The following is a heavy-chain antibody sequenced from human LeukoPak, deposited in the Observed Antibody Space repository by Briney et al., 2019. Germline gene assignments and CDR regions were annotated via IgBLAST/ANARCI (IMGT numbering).Heavy chain of an antibody. D-gene: IGHD2-2*01. J-gene: IGHJ5*02. CDR1: GYTFTSYY. Sequence: GASVKVSCKASGYTFTSYYMHWVRQAPGQGLEWMGIINPSGGSTSYAQKFQGRVTLTRDTSTSTVYMELSSLRSEDTVVYYCARDGAEPPSNCSSTSCYVGWFDPWGQGTLVTVSS. CDR2: INPSGGST. CDR3: ARDGAEPPSNCSSTSCYVGWFDP. V-gene: IGHV1-46*01.